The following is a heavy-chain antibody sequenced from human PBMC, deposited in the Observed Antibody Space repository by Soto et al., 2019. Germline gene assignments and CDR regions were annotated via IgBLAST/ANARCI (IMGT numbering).Heavy chain of an antibody. J-gene: IGHJ4*02. CDR3: ARLGYCSSTSCSTYFDY. CDR1: GGSISSSSYY. D-gene: IGHD2-2*01. CDR2: IYYSGST. Sequence: QLQLQESGPGLVKPSETLSLTRTVSGGSISSSSYYWGWIRQPPGKGLEWIGSIYYSGSTYYNPSLKSRVTISVDTSKNQFSLKLSSVTAADTAVYYCARLGYCSSTSCSTYFDYWGQGTLVTVSS. V-gene: IGHV4-39*01.